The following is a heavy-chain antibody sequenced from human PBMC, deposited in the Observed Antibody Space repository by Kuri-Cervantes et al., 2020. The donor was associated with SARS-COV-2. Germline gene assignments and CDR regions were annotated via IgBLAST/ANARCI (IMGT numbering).Heavy chain of an antibody. V-gene: IGHV3-21*01. CDR1: GFTFSSYC. CDR3: ARDSSIVVGRKGYYGMDV. Sequence: ESLKISCAASGFTFSSYCMNWVRQAPGKGLEWVSYISSSSSYIYYADTVKGRFTISRDQAKNSLYLQMNSLRVEDTAVYYWARDSSIVVGRKGYYGMDVWGQGTTVTVSS. D-gene: IGHD2-2*01. J-gene: IGHJ6*02. CDR2: ISSSSSYI.